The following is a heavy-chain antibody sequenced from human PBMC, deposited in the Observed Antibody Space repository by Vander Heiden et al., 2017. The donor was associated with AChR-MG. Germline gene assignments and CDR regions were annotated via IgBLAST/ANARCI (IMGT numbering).Heavy chain of an antibody. CDR3: ARDYSNYGVDP. CDR2: IYYSGST. Sequence: VQLQESGPGLVKPSETLSLTCTVSGGPISSYYWSWLRQPQGKGLEWIGYIYYSGSTNDNPSLKSRVTISVDTSKNQFSLKRSSVTAADTAVYYCARDYSNYGVDPWGQGTLVTVSS. D-gene: IGHD4-4*01. CDR1: GGPISSYY. J-gene: IGHJ5*02. V-gene: IGHV4-59*01.